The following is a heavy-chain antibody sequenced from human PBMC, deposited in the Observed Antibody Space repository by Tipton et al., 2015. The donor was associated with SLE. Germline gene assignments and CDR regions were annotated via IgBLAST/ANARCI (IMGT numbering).Heavy chain of an antibody. V-gene: IGHV4-39*07. CDR3: ARRPYASSWSAMDV. J-gene: IGHJ6*02. CDR2: MYYGGST. D-gene: IGHD6-13*01. CDR1: GGSISSSSYC. Sequence: TLSLTCTVSGGSISSSSYCWGWIRQPPGKGLEWIGSMYYGGSTYYNPSLKSRVTISVDTSKKQFSLKLSSVTAADTAVYYCARRPYASSWSAMDVWGQGTTVTVSS.